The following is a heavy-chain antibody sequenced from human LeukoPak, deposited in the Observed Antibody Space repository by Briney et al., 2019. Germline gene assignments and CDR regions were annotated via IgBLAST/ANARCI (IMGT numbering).Heavy chain of an antibody. D-gene: IGHD3-22*01. J-gene: IGHJ4*02. V-gene: IGHV3-23*01. Sequence: GGSLRLSCAASGFTFSSYAMSWVRQAPGKGLEWVSAISGSGGSTYYADSVKGRFTISRDNSKNTLYLQMNSLRAEDTAVYYCAKDPAYYYDSSGYYLDYWGQGTLVTVSS. CDR3: AKDPAYYYDSSGYYLDY. CDR2: ISGSGGST. CDR1: GFTFSSYA.